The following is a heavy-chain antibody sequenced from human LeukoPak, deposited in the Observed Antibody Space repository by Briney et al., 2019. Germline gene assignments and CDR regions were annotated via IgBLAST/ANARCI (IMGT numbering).Heavy chain of an antibody. Sequence: PGRSLRLSCAASGLXFSVYGIHWVRQAPGKGLEWVALISFDGSNKYYADSVKGRFTISRDNSKNALYLQMNSLRAEDTAVFYCVKGGGGTYRFDYWGQGTLVTVSS. CDR2: ISFDGSNK. J-gene: IGHJ4*02. CDR3: VKGGGGTYRFDY. CDR1: GLXFSVYG. V-gene: IGHV3-30*18. D-gene: IGHD3-16*02.